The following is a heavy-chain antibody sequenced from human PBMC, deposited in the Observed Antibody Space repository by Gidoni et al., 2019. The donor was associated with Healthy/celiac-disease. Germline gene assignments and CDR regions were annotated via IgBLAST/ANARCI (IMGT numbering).Heavy chain of an antibody. Sequence: QVQLQESGPGLVTPSETLSLTCTVSGCSLSSSSWGWIRQPPGKGLEWIGYIYYLGSTNYNPSLKSRVTRSVDTSKNQFSLKLSSVTAADTAVYYCARGALYCSGGSCYSSPMDVWGKGTTVTVSS. J-gene: IGHJ6*04. D-gene: IGHD2-15*01. CDR2: IYYLGST. CDR3: ARGALYCSGGSCYSSPMDV. CDR1: GCSLSSSS. V-gene: IGHV4-59*01.